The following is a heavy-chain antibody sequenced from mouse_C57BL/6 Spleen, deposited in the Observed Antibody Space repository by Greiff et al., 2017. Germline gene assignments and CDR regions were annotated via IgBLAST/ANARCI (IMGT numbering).Heavy chain of an antibody. CDR2: INPSSGYT. V-gene: IGHV1-7*01. CDR3: ARSPITAVVARKGDYFDY. Sequence: VQLQQSGAELAKPGASVKLSCKASGYTFTSYWMHWVKQRPGQGLEWIGYINPSSGYTKYNQKFKDKATLTADKSSRTAYMQLSSLTYEDSAVYYCARSPITAVVARKGDYFDYWGQGTTLTVSS. CDR1: GYTFTSYW. D-gene: IGHD1-1*01. J-gene: IGHJ2*01.